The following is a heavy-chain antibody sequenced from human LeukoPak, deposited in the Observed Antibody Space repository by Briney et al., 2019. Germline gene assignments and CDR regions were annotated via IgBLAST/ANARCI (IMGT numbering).Heavy chain of an antibody. J-gene: IGHJ4*02. V-gene: IGHV3-23*01. CDR2: ISASGGST. Sequence: GASLRLSCAASGFTFSSYAMGWVRQAPGKGLEWVSAISASGGSTYYADSVKGRFTIFRDNSKNTLYLQMNSLRAEDTAVYYCAKDKGDVGARPFDYWGQGTLVTVSS. CDR1: GFTFSSYA. D-gene: IGHD1-26*01. CDR3: AKDKGDVGARPFDY.